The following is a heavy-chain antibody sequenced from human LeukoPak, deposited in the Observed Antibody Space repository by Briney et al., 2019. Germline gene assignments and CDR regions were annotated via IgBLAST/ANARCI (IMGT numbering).Heavy chain of an antibody. J-gene: IGHJ3*01. CDR3: ATRGDFVAFHV. CDR2: IYYSGTT. V-gene: IGHV4-39*07. CDR1: GGSISSNTYS. Sequence: SETLSLTCTVSGGSISSNTYSWGWIRQPPGKGLEWIGSIYYSGTTSYNPFLKSRVTISLDTSKNQFSLRLTSVTAADTAVYYCATRGDFVAFHVWGQWTMVTVYS. D-gene: IGHD2-21*02.